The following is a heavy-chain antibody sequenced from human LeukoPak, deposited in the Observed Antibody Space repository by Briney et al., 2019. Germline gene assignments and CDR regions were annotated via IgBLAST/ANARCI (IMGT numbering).Heavy chain of an antibody. CDR1: GFTFSSYA. Sequence: PGGSLRLSCAASGFTFSSYAMSWVRQAPGKGLEWVANIKQDGSEKYYVDSVKGRFTISRDNAKNSLYLQMNSLRAEDTAVYYCAREEVIAAHFDYWGQGTLVTVSS. CDR2: IKQDGSEK. D-gene: IGHD6-13*01. CDR3: AREEVIAAHFDY. J-gene: IGHJ4*02. V-gene: IGHV3-7*01.